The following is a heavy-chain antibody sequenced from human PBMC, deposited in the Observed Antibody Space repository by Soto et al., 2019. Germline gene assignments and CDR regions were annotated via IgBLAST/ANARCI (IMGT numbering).Heavy chain of an antibody. CDR3: ARVSEVPAALFDY. D-gene: IGHD2-2*01. J-gene: IGHJ4*02. Sequence: QVQLQESGPGLVKPSETLSLTCTVSGGSVSSGSYYWSWIRQPPGKGLEWIGYIYYSGSTNYNPSRKSRVTISVDTSKNQFSLKLSSVTAADTAVYYCARVSEVPAALFDYWGQGTLVTVSS. CDR2: IYYSGST. V-gene: IGHV4-61*01. CDR1: GGSVSSGSYY.